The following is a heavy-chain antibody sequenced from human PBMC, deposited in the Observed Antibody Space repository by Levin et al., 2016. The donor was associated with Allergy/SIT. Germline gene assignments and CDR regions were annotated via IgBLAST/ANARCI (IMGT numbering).Heavy chain of an antibody. Sequence: SETLSLTCTVSGGSVSSGSYYWSWIRQPPGKGLEWIGYIYYSGSTNYNPSLKSRVTISVDTSKNQFSLKLSSVTAADTAVYYCARDALLYYDFWSGYWPNMGDYYGMDVWGQGTTVTVSS. CDR1: GGSVSSGSYY. V-gene: IGHV4-61*01. CDR3: ARDALLYYDFWSGYWPNMGDYYGMDV. CDR2: IYYSGST. D-gene: IGHD3-3*01. J-gene: IGHJ6*02.